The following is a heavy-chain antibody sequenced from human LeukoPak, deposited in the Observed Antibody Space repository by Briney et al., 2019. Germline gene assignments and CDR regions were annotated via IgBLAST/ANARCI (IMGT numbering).Heavy chain of an antibody. CDR3: ARKRDILTGYNDY. J-gene: IGHJ4*02. V-gene: IGHV3-21*01. CDR2: ISSSSSYI. D-gene: IGHD3-9*01. CDR1: GFTFSSYS. Sequence: GGSLRLSCAASGFTFSSYSMNWVRQAPGKGLEWVSSISSSSSYIYYADSVKGRSTISRDNAKNSLYLQMNSLRAEDTAVYYCARKRDILTGYNDYWGQGTLVTVSS.